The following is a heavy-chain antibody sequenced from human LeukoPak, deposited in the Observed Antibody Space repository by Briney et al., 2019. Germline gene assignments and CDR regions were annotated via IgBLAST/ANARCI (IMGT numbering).Heavy chain of an antibody. V-gene: IGHV1-18*01. CDR3: ARASVAAALPPDY. J-gene: IGHJ4*02. D-gene: IGHD2-15*01. CDR1: GYTFISHG. CDR2: ISAYNGDT. Sequence: ASVKVSCKASGYTFISHGISWVRQAPGQGLEWMGWISAYNGDTRYAQNFQGRVTMTTVTSTSTAYMELRSLRSDDTAVYYCARASVAAALPPDYWGQGTQVTVSS.